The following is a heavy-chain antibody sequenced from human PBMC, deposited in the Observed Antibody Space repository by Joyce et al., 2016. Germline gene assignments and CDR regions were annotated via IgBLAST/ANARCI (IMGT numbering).Heavy chain of an antibody. CDR3: ARGPWNNAFDV. V-gene: IGHV4-30-2*01. CDR1: GGSISSGDFA. J-gene: IGHJ3*01. CDR2: IYQTGTT. Sequence: QLQLQESGSGLVKPSQTLSLTCAVSGGSISSGDFAWSWVRQPPGKDLEWMGYIYQTGTTFYKPSLKSRVTISLDRSKNQFSLNPTSVTAADTAVYFCARGPWNNAFDVWGQGTVVTVSS. D-gene: IGHD1/OR15-1a*01.